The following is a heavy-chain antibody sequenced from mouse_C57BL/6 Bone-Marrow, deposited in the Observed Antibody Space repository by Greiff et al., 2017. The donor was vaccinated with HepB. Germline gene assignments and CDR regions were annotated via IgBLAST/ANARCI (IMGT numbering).Heavy chain of an antibody. J-gene: IGHJ3*01. D-gene: IGHD1-1*01. CDR2: INPSNGGT. CDR1: GYTFTSYW. Sequence: QVQLQQPGTELVKPGASVKLSCKASGYTFTSYWMHWVKQRPGQGLEWIGNINPSNGGTNYNEKFKSKATLTVDKSSSKAYMQISSLTSEDSSVYYCARAITTVEDSAYWGQGTLVTVSA. V-gene: IGHV1-53*01. CDR3: ARAITTVEDSAY.